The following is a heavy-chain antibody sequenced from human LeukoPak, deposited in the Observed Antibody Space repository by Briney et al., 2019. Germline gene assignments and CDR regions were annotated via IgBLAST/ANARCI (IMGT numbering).Heavy chain of an antibody. CDR3: ARYGDYNFDY. J-gene: IGHJ4*02. D-gene: IGHD4-17*01. Sequence: SETLSLTCTASGDSISSYYWSWIRQPPGKGLEWIGYIYYSGSTTYNPSLRGRVTISVDTSKNQFSLKLSSVTAADTTVYYCARYGDYNFDYWGQGTLVTVSS. CDR1: GDSISSYY. CDR2: IYYSGST. V-gene: IGHV4-59*08.